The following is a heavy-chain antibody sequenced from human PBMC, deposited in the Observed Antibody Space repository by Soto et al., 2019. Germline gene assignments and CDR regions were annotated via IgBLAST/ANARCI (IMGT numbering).Heavy chain of an antibody. J-gene: IGHJ6*03. CDR1: GFTLSSYS. CDR3: ARPSELWSGYDDDEYYYMDV. V-gene: IGHV3-21*01. Sequence: GSLRLSCAATGFTLSSYSMNWVRQAPGKGLEWVSSISSSGTYIYYADSMKGRITISRDNAKNSLYLQMSSLRVEDTAVYYCARPSELWSGYDDDEYYYMDVWGKGTTVTVSS. D-gene: IGHD3-3*01. CDR2: ISSSGTYI.